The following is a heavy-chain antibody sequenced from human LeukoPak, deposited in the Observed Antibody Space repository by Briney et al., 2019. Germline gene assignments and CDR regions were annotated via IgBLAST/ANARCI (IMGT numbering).Heavy chain of an antibody. CDR1: GFTFSEYW. J-gene: IGHJ4*02. V-gene: IGHV3-7*01. CDR2: IKEDGSET. Sequence: PGGSLRLSCAASGFTFSEYWMSWVRQAPGKGLQWAANIKEDGSETYYDDSVRGRFTISRDNAKTSLYLQMNSLRVEDTAVYYCARARWEGSVAGRCDCWGQGTLVTVSS. CDR3: ARARWEGSVAGRCDC. D-gene: IGHD6-19*01.